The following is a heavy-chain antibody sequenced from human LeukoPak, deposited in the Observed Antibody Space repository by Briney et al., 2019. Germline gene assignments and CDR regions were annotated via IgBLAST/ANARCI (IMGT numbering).Heavy chain of an antibody. V-gene: IGHV3-13*04. J-gene: IGHJ4*02. D-gene: IGHD2-2*02. Sequence: GGSLRLSCAASGFTFSSYDMHWVRQATGKGLEWVSAIGTAGDTYYPGSVKGRFTISRENAKNSLYLQMNSLRAGDTPVYYCARGRYCSSTSCYTPCFDYWGQGTLVTVSS. CDR2: IGTAGDT. CDR1: GFTFSSYD. CDR3: ARGRYCSSTSCYTPCFDY.